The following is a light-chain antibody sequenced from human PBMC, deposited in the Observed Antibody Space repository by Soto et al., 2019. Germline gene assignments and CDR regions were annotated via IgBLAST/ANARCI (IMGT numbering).Light chain of an antibody. V-gene: IGKV1-9*01. CDR1: QTIDNY. CDR2: LAS. Sequence: IQLTQSPPSLSASVGDTVTISCRASQTIDNYLAWYQQYPGRAPKLLIYLASTLQSGVPSRFSGSGSGTDFKLTISSLQPEDFATYYCQQLDSNPPWTFGQGTRVEIK. CDR3: QQLDSNPPWT. J-gene: IGKJ1*01.